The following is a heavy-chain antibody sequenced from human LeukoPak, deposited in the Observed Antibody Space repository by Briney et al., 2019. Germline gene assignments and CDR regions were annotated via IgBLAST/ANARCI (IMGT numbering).Heavy chain of an antibody. J-gene: IGHJ4*02. CDR1: GGSISSYY. V-gene: IGHV4-39*01. D-gene: IGHD6-6*01. CDR2: IYYSGST. CDR3: ARQSRGSSSSRDYFDY. Sequence: SETLSLTCTVSGGSISSYYWGWIRQPPGKGLEWIGSIYYSGSTYYNPSLKSRVTISVDTSKNHFSLNLSSVTAADTAVYYCARQSRGSSSSRDYFDYWGQGTLVTVSS.